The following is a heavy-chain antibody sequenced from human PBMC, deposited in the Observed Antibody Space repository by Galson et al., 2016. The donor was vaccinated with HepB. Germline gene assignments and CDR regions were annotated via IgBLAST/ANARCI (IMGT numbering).Heavy chain of an antibody. D-gene: IGHD2/OR15-2a*01. CDR3: ARRHEYCPPVGCSVDY. V-gene: IGHV3-30*03. CDR2: DSMDGRRK. CDR1: GFTFNRRG. Sequence: SLRLSCAASGFTFNRRGMHWVRQAPGKGPEWVAADSMDGRRKFYADSVKGRFTISRDNSNSMLFLQMSSLRADDTAVYYCARRHEYCPPVGCSVDYWGQGTLVSVSS. J-gene: IGHJ4*02.